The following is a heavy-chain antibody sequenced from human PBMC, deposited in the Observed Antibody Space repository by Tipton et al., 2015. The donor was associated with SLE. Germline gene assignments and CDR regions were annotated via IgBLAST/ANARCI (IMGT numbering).Heavy chain of an antibody. D-gene: IGHD2-21*01. CDR2: IYYSGST. CDR1: GGSFSSYY. Sequence: TLSLTCAVYGGSFSSYYWSWIRQPPGKGLEWIGYIYYSGSTNYNPSLKSRVTISVDTSKNQFSLKLSSVTAADTAVYYCARVLVAIDYYYMDVWGKGTTVTVSS. V-gene: IGHV4-59*01. CDR3: ARVLVAIDYYYMDV. J-gene: IGHJ6*03.